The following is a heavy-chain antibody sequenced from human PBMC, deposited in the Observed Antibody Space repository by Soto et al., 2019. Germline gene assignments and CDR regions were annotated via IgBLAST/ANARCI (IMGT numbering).Heavy chain of an antibody. CDR2: IWYDGSNK. J-gene: IGHJ5*02. CDR3: ARDQVYCSGGSCYQWFDP. Sequence: GGSLRLSCAASGFTFSSYGMHWVRQAPGKGLEWVAVIWYDGSNKYYADSVKSRFTISRDNSKNTLYLQMNSLRAEDTAVYYCARDQVYCSGGSCYQWFDPWGQGTLVTVSS. D-gene: IGHD2-15*01. CDR1: GFTFSSYG. V-gene: IGHV3-33*01.